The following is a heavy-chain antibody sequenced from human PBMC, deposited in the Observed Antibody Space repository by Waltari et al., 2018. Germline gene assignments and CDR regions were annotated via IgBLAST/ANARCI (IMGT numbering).Heavy chain of an antibody. CDR3: ARDTLRYCSGGSCYSGVSYYGMDV. Sequence: QVQLVQSGAEVKKPGSSVKVSCKASGGTVSSYAISWVRQAPGQGLEWMGGIIPIFGTANYAQKFQGRVTITADESTSTAYMELSSLRSEDTAVYYCARDTLRYCSGGSCYSGVSYYGMDVWGQGP. V-gene: IGHV1-69*13. CDR2: IIPIFGTA. D-gene: IGHD2-15*01. CDR1: GGTVSSYA. J-gene: IGHJ6*02.